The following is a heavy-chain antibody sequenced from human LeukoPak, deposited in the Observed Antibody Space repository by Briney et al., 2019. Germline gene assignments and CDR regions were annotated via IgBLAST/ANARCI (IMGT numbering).Heavy chain of an antibody. CDR2: IKSKTDGGTT. CDR3: TGDCGSSTSCYELGRAYYYYMDV. J-gene: IGHJ6*03. D-gene: IGHD2-2*01. V-gene: IGHV3-15*01. CDR1: GFTFSNAW. Sequence: PGGSLRLSCAASGFTFSNAWMSWVRQAPGKGLEWVGRIKSKTDGGTTDYAAPVKGRFTVSRDDSKNTLYLQMNSLKTEDTAVYYCTGDCGSSTSCYELGRAYYYYMDVWGKGTTVTVSS.